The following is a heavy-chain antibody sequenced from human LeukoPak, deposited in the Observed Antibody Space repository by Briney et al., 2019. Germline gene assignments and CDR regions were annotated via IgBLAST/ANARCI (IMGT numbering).Heavy chain of an antibody. J-gene: IGHJ4*02. Sequence: GGSLRLSCVVSGFMFNNYWMSWVRQAPGKGLEWVAFIRYDGSNKYYADSVKGRFTVSRDNSKNTLYLQMNSLRAEDTAVYYCAKDQFYDSSGVFDYWGQGTLVTVSS. CDR1: GFMFNNYW. V-gene: IGHV3-30*02. CDR2: IRYDGSNK. CDR3: AKDQFYDSSGVFDY. D-gene: IGHD3-22*01.